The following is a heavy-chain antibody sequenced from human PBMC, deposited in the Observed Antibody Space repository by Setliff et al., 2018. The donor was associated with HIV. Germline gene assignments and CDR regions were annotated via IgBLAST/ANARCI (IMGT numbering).Heavy chain of an antibody. CDR1: GYTFTSYD. J-gene: IGHJ6*02. D-gene: IGHD3-22*01. V-gene: IGHV1-2*02. Sequence: ASVKVSCKASGYTFTSYDISWVRQAPGQGLEWMGWIYPNTGGTNYAQKFQGRVTMTRDTSISTAYMELRSLRSDDTAVYYCAREIGDYYDSSGYYPPTDYYYGMDVWGQGTTVTVSS. CDR2: IYPNTGGT. CDR3: AREIGDYYDSSGYYPPTDYYYGMDV.